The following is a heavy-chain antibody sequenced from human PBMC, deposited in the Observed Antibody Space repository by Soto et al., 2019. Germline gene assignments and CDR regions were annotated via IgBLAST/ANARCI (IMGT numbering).Heavy chain of an antibody. V-gene: IGHV1-69*13. Sequence: SVKVSCKASGYTFTSYGISWVRQAPGQGLEWMGGIIPYIGTTNYAQKFQGRVTITADESTSTAYMELSSLRSEDTAVYYCASIKKPSGAIPEAWFDPWGQGTLVTVSS. CDR1: GYTFTSYG. CDR2: IIPYIGTT. J-gene: IGHJ5*02. D-gene: IGHD1-26*01. CDR3: ASIKKPSGAIPEAWFDP.